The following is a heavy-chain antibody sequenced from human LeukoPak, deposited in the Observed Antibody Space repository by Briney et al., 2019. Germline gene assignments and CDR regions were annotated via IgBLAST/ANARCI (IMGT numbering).Heavy chain of an antibody. V-gene: IGHV3-21*01. D-gene: IGHD4-23*01. CDR3: ARDRGGKESPFDY. CDR1: GFTFSSYS. Sequence: GSLRLSCAASGFTFSSYSMNWVRQAPGKGLEWVSSISSSSSYIYYADSVKGRFTISRDNAKNSLHLQMNSLRAEDTAVYYCARDRGGKESPFDYWGQGTLVTVSS. J-gene: IGHJ4*02. CDR2: ISSSSSYI.